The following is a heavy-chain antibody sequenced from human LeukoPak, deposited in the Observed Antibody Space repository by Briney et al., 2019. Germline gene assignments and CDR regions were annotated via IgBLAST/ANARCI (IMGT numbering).Heavy chain of an antibody. Sequence: PGGSLRLSCAASGFTFSSYWMGWVRQAPGKGLEWVANIKQDGSEKYYVDSVKGRFTISRDNAKNSLYLQMNSLRAEDTAVYYCARARRQYYFDYWGQGTLVTVSS. D-gene: IGHD6-19*01. CDR3: ARARRQYYFDY. CDR1: GFTFSSYW. V-gene: IGHV3-7*01. J-gene: IGHJ4*02. CDR2: IKQDGSEK.